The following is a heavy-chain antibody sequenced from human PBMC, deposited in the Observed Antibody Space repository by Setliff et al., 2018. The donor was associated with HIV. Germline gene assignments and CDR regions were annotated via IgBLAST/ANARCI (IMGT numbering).Heavy chain of an antibody. CDR2: IIPIFGTA. D-gene: IGHD2-15*01. V-gene: IGHV1-69*05. CDR3: ARERRYCSGGSCSKFFDY. J-gene: IGHJ4*02. Sequence: ASVKVSCKASGGTFSSYAISWVRQAPGQGLEWMGGIIPIFGTANYAQKFQGRATITTDESTSTAYMELSSLRSEDTAVYSCARERRYCSGGSCSKFFDYWGQGTLVTVSS. CDR1: GGTFSSYA.